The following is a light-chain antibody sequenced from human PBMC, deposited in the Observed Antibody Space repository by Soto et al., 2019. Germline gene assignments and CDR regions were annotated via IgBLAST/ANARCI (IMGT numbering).Light chain of an antibody. CDR1: QSVSSSY. J-gene: IGKJ4*01. V-gene: IGKV3-20*01. Sequence: EIVLTQSPGTLSLSPGERATLSCRASQSVSSSYLAWYQQKPGQAPRLLIYGASSRATGIPDRFSGSGSGTDFTLTISRLEPEDFAVYYCQQYGRSPSTFGGGTKGDI. CDR2: GAS. CDR3: QQYGRSPST.